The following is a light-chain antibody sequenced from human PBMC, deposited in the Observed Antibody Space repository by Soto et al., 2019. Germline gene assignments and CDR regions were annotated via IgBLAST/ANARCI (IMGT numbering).Light chain of an antibody. CDR1: SSDVGGYNY. Sequence: QSALTQPASVSASPGQSVSISCTGTSSDVGGYNYVSWYQHYPGKAPKLITYDVSNRPSGISNRFSGSKSGNTASLTISGLQAEDEADYYCSSFARSSTLVFGGGTKLTVL. CDR2: DVS. V-gene: IGLV2-14*03. CDR3: SSFARSSTLV. J-gene: IGLJ2*01.